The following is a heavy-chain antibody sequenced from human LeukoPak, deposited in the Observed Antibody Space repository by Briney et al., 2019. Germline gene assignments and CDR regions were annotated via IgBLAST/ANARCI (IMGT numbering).Heavy chain of an antibody. D-gene: IGHD6-19*01. Sequence: QSGGSLRLSCAASLVTFTVYAMSCVRQAPGKGLECVSAISGSGGSTYYADSVKGRFTISRDNSKNTLYLQMNSLRAEDTAVYYCAKGRDSSGLNWFDPWGQGTLVTVSS. CDR3: AKGRDSSGLNWFDP. V-gene: IGHV3-23*01. CDR1: LVTFTVYA. J-gene: IGHJ5*02. CDR2: ISGSGGST.